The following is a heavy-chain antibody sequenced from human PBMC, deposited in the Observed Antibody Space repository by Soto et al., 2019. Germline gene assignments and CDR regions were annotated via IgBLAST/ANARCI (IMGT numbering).Heavy chain of an antibody. Sequence: PSETLSLTCTVSGGSISSYYWSWIRQPPGKGLEWIGYIYYSGSTNYNPSLKSRVTISVDTSKNQFSLKLSSVTAADTAVYYCARDTSYQYCSSTSCYSGYGMDVWGQGTTVTVSS. CDR2: IYYSGST. V-gene: IGHV4-59*01. J-gene: IGHJ6*02. D-gene: IGHD2-2*01. CDR3: ARDTSYQYCSSTSCYSGYGMDV. CDR1: GGSISSYY.